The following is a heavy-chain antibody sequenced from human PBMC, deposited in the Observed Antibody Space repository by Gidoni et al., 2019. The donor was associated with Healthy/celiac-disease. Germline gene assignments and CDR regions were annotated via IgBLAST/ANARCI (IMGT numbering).Heavy chain of an antibody. CDR1: GGSISSDSYY. D-gene: IGHD5-18*01. CDR3: ASFYFPYSYGHGYFDY. J-gene: IGHJ4*02. Sequence: QVQLQESGPGLVKPSQTLSLTCTVSGGSISSDSYYWSWIRQPAGKGLELIGRIYISGSTTYNPSLKSRVTISEDTSKNQFSLKLSTVTAADTAVYYCASFYFPYSYGHGYFDYWGQGTLVTVSS. CDR2: IYISGST. V-gene: IGHV4-61*02.